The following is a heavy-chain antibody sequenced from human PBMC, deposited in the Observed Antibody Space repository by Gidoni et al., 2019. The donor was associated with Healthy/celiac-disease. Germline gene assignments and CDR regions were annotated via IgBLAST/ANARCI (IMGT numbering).Heavy chain of an antibody. CDR1: GFTVSSNY. D-gene: IGHD3-9*01. V-gene: IGHV3-53*01. Sequence: EVQLVESGGGLIQPGGSLRLSCAASGFTVSSNYMSWVRQAPGKGLGWVSVIYSGGSTYYADSVKGRFTISRDNSKNTLYLQMNSLRAEDTAVYYCAREYYDILTGYYGWFDPWGQGTLVTVSS. CDR3: AREYYDILTGYYGWFDP. CDR2: IYSGGST. J-gene: IGHJ5*02.